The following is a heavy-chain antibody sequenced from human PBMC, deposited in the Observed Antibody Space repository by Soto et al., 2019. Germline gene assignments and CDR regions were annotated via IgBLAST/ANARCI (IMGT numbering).Heavy chain of an antibody. D-gene: IGHD3-3*02. CDR1: GFTFSSYS. CDR2: ISSSSSTI. J-gene: IGHJ6*04. Sequence: GGSLRLSCAASGFTFSSYSMNWVRQAPGKGLEWVSYISSSSSTIYYADSVKGRFTISRDNAKNSLYLQMNSLRAEDTAVYYCARSRIFRAMDVWGKGTTVTVSA. V-gene: IGHV3-48*01. CDR3: ARSRIFRAMDV.